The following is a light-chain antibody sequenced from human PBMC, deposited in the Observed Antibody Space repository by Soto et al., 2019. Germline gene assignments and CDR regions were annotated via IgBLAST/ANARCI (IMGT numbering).Light chain of an antibody. V-gene: IGKV3-20*01. Sequence: VLTQSPGPLSLSPGERATISCRASQNISSNYLAWYQHKPVQAPRLLIFGASSRATGIPHRFSGSGSGTYFTLTISRLEPEDCGVYSCQQYGGSPPYTFGQGTRLEIK. CDR3: QQYGGSPPYT. CDR2: GAS. J-gene: IGKJ2*01. CDR1: QNISSNY.